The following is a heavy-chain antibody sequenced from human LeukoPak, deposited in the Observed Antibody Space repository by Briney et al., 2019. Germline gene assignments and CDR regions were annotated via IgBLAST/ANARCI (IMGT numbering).Heavy chain of an antibody. CDR1: GYTFTNYG. Sequence: ASVKVSCKPSGYTFTNYGISWVRQAPGQGLEWMGWISPYNGDTNYAQNFQDRVTMTTDTPTSTAHMELRSLRSDDTAVYYCARGSRIYYFDSSGYLHYMDVWGKGTTVTISS. CDR2: ISPYNGDT. J-gene: IGHJ6*03. V-gene: IGHV1-18*01. D-gene: IGHD3-22*01. CDR3: ARGSRIYYFDSSGYLHYMDV.